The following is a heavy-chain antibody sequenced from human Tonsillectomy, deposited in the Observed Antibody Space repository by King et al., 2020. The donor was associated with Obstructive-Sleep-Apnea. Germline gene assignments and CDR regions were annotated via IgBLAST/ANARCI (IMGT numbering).Heavy chain of an antibody. V-gene: IGHV3-23*04. D-gene: IGHD3-10*01. CDR2: SSGSGGST. CDR1: GFTFSSYA. CDR3: AKESDIGSGSYDY. Sequence: VQLVESGGGLVQPGGSLRLSCAASGFTFSSYAMSWVRQAPGKGLEWVSASSGSGGSTYYADAVKGRFTISRDNAKNTLYLQMNSLRAEDTAVYYCAKESDIGSGSYDYWGQGTLVTVSS. J-gene: IGHJ4*02.